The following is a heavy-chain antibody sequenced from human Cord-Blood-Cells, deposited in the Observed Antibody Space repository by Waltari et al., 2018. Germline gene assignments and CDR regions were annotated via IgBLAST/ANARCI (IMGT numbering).Heavy chain of an antibody. CDR1: GGSFSGYY. Sequence: QVQLQQWGAGLLKPSETLSLTCAVYGGSFSGYYWSWIRQPPGKGLEWIGEINHNGSTNYNPSIKSRVTISVDTSKNQFSLKLSSVTAADTAVYYCARGPRDYGGKGRFDYWGQGTLVTVSS. J-gene: IGHJ4*02. CDR2: INHNGST. D-gene: IGHD4-17*01. CDR3: ARGPRDYGGKGRFDY. V-gene: IGHV4-34*01.